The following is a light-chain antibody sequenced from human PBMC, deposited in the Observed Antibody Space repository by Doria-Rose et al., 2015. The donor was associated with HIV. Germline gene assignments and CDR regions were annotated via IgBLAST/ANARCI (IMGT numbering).Light chain of an antibody. V-gene: IGKV3-20*01. Sequence: TQSPGTLSLSPAERATLSCRASQSFSSTYLAWYQQKPGQAPSLLIYDGSTRATGIPDRFSASGSGTDFTLTNNGLEPEDFALYYCHQYGTSWTFGQGTKVEI. CDR1: QSFSSTY. CDR2: DGS. J-gene: IGKJ1*01. CDR3: HQYGTSWT.